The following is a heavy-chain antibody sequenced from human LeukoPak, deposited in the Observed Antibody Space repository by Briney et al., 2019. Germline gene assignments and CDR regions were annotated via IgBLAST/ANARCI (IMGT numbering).Heavy chain of an antibody. D-gene: IGHD5-12*01. CDR1: GFTFSDYY. CDR2: ISSSSSYT. CDR3: ARSYSGYDWPATFDY. V-gene: IGHV3-11*06. J-gene: IGHJ4*02. Sequence: GGSLRLSCAASGFTFSDYYMSWIRQAPGKGLEWVSYISSSSSYTNYADSVKGRFTISRDNAKNSLYLQVNSLRAEDTAVYYCARSYSGYDWPATFDYWGQGTLVTVSS.